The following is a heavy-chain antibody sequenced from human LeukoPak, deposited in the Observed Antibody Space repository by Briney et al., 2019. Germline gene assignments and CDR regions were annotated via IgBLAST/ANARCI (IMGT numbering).Heavy chain of an antibody. Sequence: ASVKVSCKASGYTFTGYYMHWVRQAPGQGLEWMGWINPNSGGTNYAQKFQGRVTMTRDTSISTAYMELSRLRSDDTAVYYCARESAFVEPNYYYYMDVWGKGTTVTVSS. V-gene: IGHV1-2*02. CDR3: ARESAFVEPNYYYYMDV. J-gene: IGHJ6*03. D-gene: IGHD3-3*01. CDR2: INPNSGGT. CDR1: GYTFTGYY.